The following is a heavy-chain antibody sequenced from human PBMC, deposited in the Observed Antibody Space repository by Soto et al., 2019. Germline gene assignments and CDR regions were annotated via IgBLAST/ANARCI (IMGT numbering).Heavy chain of an antibody. V-gene: IGHV3-33*01. CDR1: GFTFSSYG. CDR3: ARGPVEVIVGARYYYYGMDV. J-gene: IGHJ6*02. D-gene: IGHD1-26*01. Sequence: GGSLRLSCAASGFTFSSYGMHWVRQAPGKGLEWVAVIWYDGSNKYYADSVKGRFTISRDNSKNTLYLQMNSLRAEDTAVYYCARGPVEVIVGARYYYYGMDVWGQGTTVTVSS. CDR2: IWYDGSNK.